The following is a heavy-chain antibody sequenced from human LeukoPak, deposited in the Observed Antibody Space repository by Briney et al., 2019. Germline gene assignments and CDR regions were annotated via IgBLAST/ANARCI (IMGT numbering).Heavy chain of an antibody. D-gene: IGHD3-10*01. CDR1: GGSISDYY. V-gene: IGHV4-4*07. Sequence: SETLSLTCTVSGGSISDYYWTWIRQPAGKGLEWIGRIYTSGSTNYNPSLKSRVTMSVDTSKNQFSLKLSSVTAADTAVYYCARDLWFGELSPLYYYYYMDVWGKGTTVTISS. CDR2: IYTSGST. J-gene: IGHJ6*03. CDR3: ARDLWFGELSPLYYYYYMDV.